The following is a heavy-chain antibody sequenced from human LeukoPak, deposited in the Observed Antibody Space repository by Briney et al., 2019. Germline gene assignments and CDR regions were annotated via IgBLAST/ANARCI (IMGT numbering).Heavy chain of an antibody. J-gene: IGHJ1*01. Sequence: EASVKVSCKASGYTFTLYNIHWIRQAPGQGLEWMGYVYPKNGGTKYARKFQDRVTMTRDTPIGTAYMELRNLRPDDTAVYFCAKFEGQGATILDWGQGTLVTVSS. CDR1: GYTFTLYN. D-gene: IGHD5-24*01. V-gene: IGHV1-2*02. CDR3: AKFEGQGATILD. CDR2: VYPKNGGT.